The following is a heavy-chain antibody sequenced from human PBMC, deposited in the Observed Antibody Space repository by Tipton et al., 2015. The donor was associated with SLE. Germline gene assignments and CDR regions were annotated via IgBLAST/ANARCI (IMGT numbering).Heavy chain of an antibody. D-gene: IGHD5-24*01. Sequence: TLSLTCTVSGASINSNYWTWIRQPPGKGLEWIGYLYTSGTTKYNPSLQSRVTISVDTPKNQFSLKLNSVTAADTAVYYCARVGLITPDAFDIWGEGIMVTVSS. CDR1: GASINSNY. V-gene: IGHV4-4*08. CDR3: ARVGLITPDAFDI. CDR2: LYTSGTT. J-gene: IGHJ3*02.